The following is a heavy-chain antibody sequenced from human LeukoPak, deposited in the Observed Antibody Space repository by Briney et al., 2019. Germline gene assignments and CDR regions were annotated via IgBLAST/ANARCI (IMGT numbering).Heavy chain of an antibody. J-gene: IGHJ4*02. CDR1: GGXISSSSYY. CDR2: IYYSGST. Sequence: SETLSLTCTVSGGXISSSSYYWGWIRQPPGKGLEWIGSIYYSGSTYYNPSLKSRVTISVDTSKNQFSLKLSSVTAADTAVYYCATRIAAAASFDYWGQGTLVTVSS. D-gene: IGHD6-13*01. CDR3: ATRIAAAASFDY. V-gene: IGHV4-39*01.